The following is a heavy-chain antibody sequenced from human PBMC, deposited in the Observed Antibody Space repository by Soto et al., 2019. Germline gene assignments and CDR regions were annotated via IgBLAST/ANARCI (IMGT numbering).Heavy chain of an antibody. V-gene: IGHV3-21*01. J-gene: IGHJ5*02. CDR2: ISSSSSYI. CDR1: GFPFSSYS. D-gene: IGHD6-19*01. Sequence: GGSLRLSCAASGFPFSSYSMNWVRQAPGKGLEWVSSISSSSSYIYYADSVKGRFTISRDNAKNSLYLQMNSLRVEDTAVYYCARDEIAVAGAPNWFDPWGQGTLVTVSS. CDR3: ARDEIAVAGAPNWFDP.